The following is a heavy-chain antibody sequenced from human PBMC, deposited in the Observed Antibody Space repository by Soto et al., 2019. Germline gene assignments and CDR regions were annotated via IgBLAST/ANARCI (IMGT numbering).Heavy chain of an antibody. J-gene: IGHJ6*02. Sequence: QVQLVQSGAEVKKPGSSVKVSCTASGGNFSKSALSWVRQATGQGLEWVGGIIPLFDEADYAPRFQGRVTITADDSTTTPYMELSSLRSGDTAIYYCASAWPRGTMIVIDSFIYGMDVWGQVTKVTGSS. D-gene: IGHD3-22*01. CDR1: GGNFSKSA. CDR3: ASAWPRGTMIVIDSFIYGMDV. V-gene: IGHV1-69*01. CDR2: IIPLFDEA.